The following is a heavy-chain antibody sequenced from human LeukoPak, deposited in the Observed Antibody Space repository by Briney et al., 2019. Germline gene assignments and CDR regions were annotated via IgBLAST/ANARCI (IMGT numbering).Heavy chain of an antibody. Sequence: ASVKVSCKASGGTFSSYTISWVRQAPGQGLEWMGRNIPILGMANYAQKFQGRVTITADKSTSTAYMELSSLRSEDTAVYYCARGGSGSYDAFDIWGQGTMVTVSS. CDR1: GGTFSSYT. J-gene: IGHJ3*02. D-gene: IGHD1-26*01. CDR2: NIPILGMA. CDR3: ARGGSGSYDAFDI. V-gene: IGHV1-69*02.